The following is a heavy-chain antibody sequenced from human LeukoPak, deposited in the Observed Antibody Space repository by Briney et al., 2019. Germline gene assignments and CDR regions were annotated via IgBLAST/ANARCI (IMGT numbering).Heavy chain of an antibody. D-gene: IGHD3-16*01. V-gene: IGHV3-53*01. CDR1: GFTFSSYW. CDR2: IYSGGST. J-gene: IGHJ4*02. CDR3: ARAPNRLGEFDY. Sequence: SGGSLRLSCAASGFTFSSYWMAWLRQAPGKGLEWVSVIYSGGSTYYADSVKGRFTISRDNSKNTLYLQMNSLRAEDTAVYYCARAPNRLGEFDYWGQGTLVTVSS.